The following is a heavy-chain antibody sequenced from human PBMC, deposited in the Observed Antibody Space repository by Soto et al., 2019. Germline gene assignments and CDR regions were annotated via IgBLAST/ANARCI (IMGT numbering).Heavy chain of an antibody. D-gene: IGHD3-3*01. J-gene: IGHJ6*02. CDR2: INTNTGNP. CDR3: ATSTDFWSDFPISVPYGMDV. CDR1: GYTFTSYA. V-gene: IGHV7-4-1*01. Sequence: ASVKVSCKASGYTFTSYAMNWVRRAPGQGLEWMGWINTNTGNPTYAQGFTGRFVFSLDTSVSTAYLQICSLKAEDTAVYYCATSTDFWSDFPISVPYGMDVWGQGTTVTVSS.